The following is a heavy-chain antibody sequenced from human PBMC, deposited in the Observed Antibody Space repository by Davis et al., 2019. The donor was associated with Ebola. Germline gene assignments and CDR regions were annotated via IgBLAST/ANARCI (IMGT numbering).Heavy chain of an antibody. D-gene: IGHD1-26*01. CDR2: MNPNSGNT. CDR3: ARRVGARSGFDY. J-gene: IGHJ4*02. CDR1: GYTFTNYD. Sequence: ASVKVSCKASGYTFTNYDINWVRQATGQGLEWMGWMNPNSGNTGYAQKFQGRITMTRNIYISTAYMELSSLRSEDTAVYYCARRVGARSGFDYWGQGSLVTVSS. V-gene: IGHV1-8*01.